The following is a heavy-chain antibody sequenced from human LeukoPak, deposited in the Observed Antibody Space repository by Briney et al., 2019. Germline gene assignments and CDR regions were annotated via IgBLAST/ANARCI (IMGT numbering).Heavy chain of an antibody. CDR2: ISLSGST. CDR1: GDSISRSIW. D-gene: IGHD1-26*01. CDR3: ARDQYSGSLDY. Sequence: PSETLSLTCAVSGDSISRSIWWTWVRQPPGKGLEWIGEISLSGSTNYNPSLRSRVTISLDKSNNQFSLMLTSVTAADTAVYYCARDQYSGSLDYWGQGTLVTVSS. J-gene: IGHJ4*02. V-gene: IGHV4-4*02.